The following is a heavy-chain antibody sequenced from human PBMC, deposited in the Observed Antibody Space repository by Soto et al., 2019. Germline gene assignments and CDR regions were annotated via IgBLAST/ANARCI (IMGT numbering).Heavy chain of an antibody. CDR3: ASAVGALGHGFDP. D-gene: IGHD1-26*01. Sequence: QVQLVQSGAEVKKPGASVKVSCKASGYTFTSYGLSWVRQAPGQGLEWMGRISAYNYNTSYAQKLHGTVTMTTDTPTTTASMEPRSLSSDATAVSYWASAVGALGHGFDPWGQGTLVTVSS. V-gene: IGHV1-18*01. CDR1: GYTFTSYG. J-gene: IGHJ5*02. CDR2: ISAYNYNT.